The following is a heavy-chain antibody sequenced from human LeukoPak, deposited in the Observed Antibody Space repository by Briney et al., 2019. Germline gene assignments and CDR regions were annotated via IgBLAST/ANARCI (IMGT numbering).Heavy chain of an antibody. J-gene: IGHJ6*02. CDR1: GFIFSNHW. Sequence: PGGSLRLSCAASGFIFSNHWMHWVRQAPGKGLVWVARINGDGSSTKYADSVKGRFTISRDNAKNTLYLQMNSLRAEDTAVYFCAKAQRTIRQYFYDGMDVWGQGATVTVSS. D-gene: IGHD3-9*01. V-gene: IGHV3-74*01. CDR2: INGDGSST. CDR3: AKAQRTIRQYFYDGMDV.